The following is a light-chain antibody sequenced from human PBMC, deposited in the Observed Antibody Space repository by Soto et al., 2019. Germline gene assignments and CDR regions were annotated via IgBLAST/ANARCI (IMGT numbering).Light chain of an antibody. CDR3: QQYGSSPLT. V-gene: IGKV3-20*01. Sequence: VLTQSPGTLSLSPGERATLSCRASQSVSNNYLAWYQQKPGQAPRLLIYGASSRATGIPDRFSGSGSGTDFTLTISRLEPEDFAVYYCQQYGSSPLTFGGGTKVDIK. J-gene: IGKJ4*01. CDR2: GAS. CDR1: QSVSNNY.